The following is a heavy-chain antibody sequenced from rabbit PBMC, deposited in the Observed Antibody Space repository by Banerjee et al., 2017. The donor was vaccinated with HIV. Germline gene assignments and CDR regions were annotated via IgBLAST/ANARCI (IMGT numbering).Heavy chain of an antibody. J-gene: IGHJ6*01. CDR1: GFDLSSGYD. D-gene: IGHD6-1*01. CDR3: ARDYVDDVGYASDL. CDR2: IYTGDGYT. V-gene: IGHV1S45*01. Sequence: QEQLEESGGDLVKPGASLTLTCKASGFDLSSGYDMCWVRQAPGKGLEWIGCIYTGDGYTHYATWAKGRFTISKTSTTVDLKMTSLTAADTATYFCARDYVDDVGYASDLWGPGTLVTVS.